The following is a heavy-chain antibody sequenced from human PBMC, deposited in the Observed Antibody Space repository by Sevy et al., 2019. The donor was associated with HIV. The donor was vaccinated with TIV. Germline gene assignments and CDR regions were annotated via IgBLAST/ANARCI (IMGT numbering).Heavy chain of an antibody. D-gene: IGHD1-1*01. V-gene: IGHV5-51*01. CDR1: GYSFPNSW. Sequence: GESLKISCKGSGYSFPNSWIGWVRQMPRKGLEYMGVIYPGDSDTRYSPSFQGQVTISADTSISTAYLQWSSLKASDTAIYYCVRRWPSTEYFDYWGQGTLVTVSS. CDR2: IYPGDSDT. CDR3: VRRWPSTEYFDY. J-gene: IGHJ4*02.